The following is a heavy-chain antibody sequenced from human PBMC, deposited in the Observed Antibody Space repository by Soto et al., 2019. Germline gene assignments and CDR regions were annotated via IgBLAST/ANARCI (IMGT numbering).Heavy chain of an antibody. Sequence: RITGASCRRIVNGCGMNLKRKTTGKGLEWVAGISNDGSDKYYADSAKGRFTISRDNSKNTLFLQMNRLRAEDTAVYYCAGVSFGRKAPDYWGQRTLGTVPS. D-gene: IGHD3-10*01. CDR1: RRIVNGCG. CDR2: ISNDGSDK. J-gene: IGHJ4*02. CDR3: AGVSFGRKAPDY. V-gene: IGHV3-33*05.